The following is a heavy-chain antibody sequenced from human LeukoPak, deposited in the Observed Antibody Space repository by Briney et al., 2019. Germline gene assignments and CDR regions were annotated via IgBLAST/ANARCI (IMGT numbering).Heavy chain of an antibody. CDR2: INPNSGGT. Sequence: ASVKVSCKASGYTFTGYYMHWVRQAPGQGLEWMGWINPNSGGTNYAQKFQGRVTMTRDTSISTAYMELSRLRSDDTAVYYCASPYCSRTSCYSWFDPWGQGTLVTVSS. CDR1: GYTFTGYY. V-gene: IGHV1-2*02. CDR3: ASPYCSRTSCYSWFDP. J-gene: IGHJ5*02. D-gene: IGHD2-2*01.